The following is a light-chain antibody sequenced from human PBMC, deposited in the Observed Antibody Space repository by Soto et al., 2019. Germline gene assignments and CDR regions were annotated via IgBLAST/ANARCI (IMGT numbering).Light chain of an antibody. CDR1: QDISNN. J-gene: IGKJ3*01. V-gene: IGKV1-33*01. Sequence: DIKMTQSPSSLSASVGDRVTITCQASQDISNNLNWYQQNPGKAPNLLIYAASNLETGVPSRFSEGDSGQNFPFPISTRQPGDLATYYCQQNDNPPPTSGPGTKVDIK. CDR2: AAS. CDR3: QQNDNPPPT.